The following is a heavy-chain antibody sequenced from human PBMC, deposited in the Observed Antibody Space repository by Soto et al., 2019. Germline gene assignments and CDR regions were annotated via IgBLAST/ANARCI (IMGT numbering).Heavy chain of an antibody. CDR2: IYHSGST. J-gene: IGHJ4*02. CDR1: GGSISSSNW. D-gene: IGHD4-17*01. CDR3: ASLTTTVNDYFDY. V-gene: IGHV4-4*02. Sequence: QVQLQESGPGLVKPSGTLSLTCAVSGGSISSSNWWSWPRQPPGKGLDWIGEIYHSGSTNYTPSLKSRGTISVDKSKNQFSLKLSSVTAADTAVYYCASLTTTVNDYFDYWGQGTLVTVSS.